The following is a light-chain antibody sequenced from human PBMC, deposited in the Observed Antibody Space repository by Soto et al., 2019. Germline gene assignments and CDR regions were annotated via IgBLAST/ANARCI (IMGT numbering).Light chain of an antibody. Sequence: EILMTQSPATLSLSPGETSSLSCRASQSAGNFLAWYQQKPGQAPRLLIYYISTRATGIPARFSGSGSGTEFTLTINSLQSEDSAVYYCQQHNQWPITFGQGTRLEIK. J-gene: IGKJ5*01. CDR3: QQHNQWPIT. CDR2: YIS. V-gene: IGKV3D-15*01. CDR1: QSAGNF.